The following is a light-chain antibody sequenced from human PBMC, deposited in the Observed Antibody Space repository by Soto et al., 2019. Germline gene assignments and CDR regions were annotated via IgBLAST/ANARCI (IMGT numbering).Light chain of an antibody. V-gene: IGKV3-20*01. J-gene: IGKJ4*01. Sequence: EIVLTQSPGIVSLSPGERATLSCRASQSVRSSYLAWYQQKFGQAPRLLIYGTYIRAAGIPDRFSGSGSGTDFTLTISRLEPEDFALYYCQQYGNSITFGVGTKVEIK. CDR1: QSVRSSY. CDR2: GTY. CDR3: QQYGNSIT.